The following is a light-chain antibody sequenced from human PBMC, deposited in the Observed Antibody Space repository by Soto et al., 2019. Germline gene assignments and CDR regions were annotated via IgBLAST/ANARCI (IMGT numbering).Light chain of an antibody. Sequence: IQLPQSPSTLSASVGARVTITCRASQSITNWLAWYQQKPGKAPKLLIYDASNLESGVPSRFSGSGSGTEFTLTISSLQPDDFATYYCQQYNSYSPITFGQGTRLE. CDR2: DAS. V-gene: IGKV1-5*01. J-gene: IGKJ5*01. CDR3: QQYNSYSPIT. CDR1: QSITNW.